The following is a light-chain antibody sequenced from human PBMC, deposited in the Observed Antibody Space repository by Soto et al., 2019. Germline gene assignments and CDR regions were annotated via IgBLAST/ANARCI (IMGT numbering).Light chain of an antibody. Sequence: VMTQAPATLSVSPGERATLSCRASQTINNNVAWYQLKDGQVPRLLIYGASTRATDVPARFSGSGSGTEFTLTISSLQSEDSAIYYCQQYNSWPPITFGQGTRLEI. CDR1: QTINNN. J-gene: IGKJ5*01. CDR2: GAS. V-gene: IGKV3-15*01. CDR3: QQYNSWPPIT.